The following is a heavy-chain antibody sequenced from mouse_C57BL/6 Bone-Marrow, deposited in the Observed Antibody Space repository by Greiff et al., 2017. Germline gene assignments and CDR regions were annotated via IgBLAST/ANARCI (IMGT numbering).Heavy chain of an antibody. J-gene: IGHJ1*03. CDR2: IYIGNGYT. CDR3: ATMVTSYFYWYFDV. CDR1: GYTFTSYG. V-gene: IGHV1-58*01. D-gene: IGHD2-1*01. Sequence: DVKLQESGAELVRPGSSVKMSCKTSGYTFTSYGINWVKQRPGQGLEWIGYIYIGNGYTEYNEKFKGKATLTSDTSSSTAYMQLSSLTSEDSAIYFCATMVTSYFYWYFDVWGTGTTVTVSS.